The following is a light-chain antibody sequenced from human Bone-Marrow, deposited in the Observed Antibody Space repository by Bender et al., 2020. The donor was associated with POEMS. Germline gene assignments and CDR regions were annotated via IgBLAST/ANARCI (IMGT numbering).Light chain of an antibody. CDR1: SSDVGGYNF. CDR2: NVS. J-gene: IGLJ1*01. V-gene: IGLV2-14*03. CDR3: GSFSSASSASS. Sequence: QSVLAQPASVSGSPGQSITISCTGTSSDVGGYNFVSWYQQHPGRAPKLLIHNVSNRPSGISSRFSGSKSGNTASLTISWRQAEDEATDYCGSFSSASSASSFGTGTKVTVL.